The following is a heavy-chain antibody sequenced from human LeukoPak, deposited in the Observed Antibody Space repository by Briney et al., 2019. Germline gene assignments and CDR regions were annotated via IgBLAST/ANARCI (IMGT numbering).Heavy chain of an antibody. CDR3: ARGGGSYSNLDY. J-gene: IGHJ4*02. D-gene: IGHD1-26*01. CDR1: GGSISSGGYS. V-gene: IGHV4-61*08. CDR2: IYYSGST. Sequence: SETLSLTCAVSGGSISSGGYSWSWIRQPPGKGLEWIGYIYYSGSTNYNPSLKSRVTISVDTSKNQFSLKLSSVTAADTAVYYCARGGGSYSNLDYWGQGTLVTVSS.